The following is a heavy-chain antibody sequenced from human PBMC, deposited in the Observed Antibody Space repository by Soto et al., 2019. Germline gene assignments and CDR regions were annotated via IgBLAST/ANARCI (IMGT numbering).Heavy chain of an antibody. J-gene: IGHJ6*02. CDR1: GFTFSSYG. Sequence: QVRLVESGGGVVQPGRSLRLSCAASGFTFSSYGMHWVRQAPGKGLEWVAVISYDGSNKYYADSVKGRFTISRDNSKNTLYLQMNSLRAEDTAVYYCAKSWRANYDSSGYYYYYGMDVWGQGTTVTVSS. CDR3: AKSWRANYDSSGYYYYYGMDV. D-gene: IGHD3-22*01. V-gene: IGHV3-30*18. CDR2: ISYDGSNK.